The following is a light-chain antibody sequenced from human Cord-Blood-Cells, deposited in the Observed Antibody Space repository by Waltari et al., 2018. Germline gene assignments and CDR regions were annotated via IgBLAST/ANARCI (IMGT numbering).Light chain of an antibody. V-gene: IGLV2-14*01. CDR2: EVS. CDR1: SSDVGGYNY. Sequence: QSALTQSASVSGSPGQSITISCTGTSSDVGGYNYVSWYQQNPGKAPKLMIYEVSNRPSGVSNRFSGSKSGNTASLTISGLQAEDEADYYCSSYTSSSTYVFGTGTKVTVL. CDR3: SSYTSSSTYV. J-gene: IGLJ1*01.